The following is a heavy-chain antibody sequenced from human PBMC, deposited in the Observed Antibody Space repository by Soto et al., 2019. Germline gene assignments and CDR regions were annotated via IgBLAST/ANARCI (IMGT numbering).Heavy chain of an antibody. CDR1: GFTFDDYA. Sequence: EVHLVESGGGLVQPGRSLRLSCAASGFTFDDYAMHWVRQAPGKGLEWVSGISWNSGSIGYADSVKGRFTISRDNAKNSLYLQMNSLRAEETALYYCAKDISTTVTTGGFDYWGQGTLVTVSS. J-gene: IGHJ4*02. D-gene: IGHD4-17*01. CDR2: ISWNSGSI. CDR3: AKDISTTVTTGGFDY. V-gene: IGHV3-9*01.